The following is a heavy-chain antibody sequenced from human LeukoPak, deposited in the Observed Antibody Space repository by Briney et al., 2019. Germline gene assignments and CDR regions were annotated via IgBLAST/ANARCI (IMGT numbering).Heavy chain of an antibody. Sequence: SETLSLTCTVSGDSITSGSYYWSWIRQPAGKGLEWIGRIFISGGTNYNPSLRSRVTMSLDTSKNQFSLKLYSVTAADTAVYYCAREAGYYDSSGYYTYYYYMDVWGKGTTVTVSS. J-gene: IGHJ6*03. V-gene: IGHV4-61*02. CDR2: IFISGGT. D-gene: IGHD3-22*01. CDR1: GDSITSGSYY. CDR3: AREAGYYDSSGYYTYYYYMDV.